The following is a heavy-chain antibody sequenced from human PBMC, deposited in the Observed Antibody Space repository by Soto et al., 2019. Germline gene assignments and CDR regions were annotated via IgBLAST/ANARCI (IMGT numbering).Heavy chain of an antibody. V-gene: IGHV4-34*01. CDR2: IDHSGST. D-gene: IGHD6-6*01. CDR1: GGSISGYY. J-gene: IGHJ4*02. CDR3: ARTRGSSSRLLDY. Sequence: PSETLSLTCAVYGGSISGYYWSWIRQPPGKWLEWIGEIDHSGSTNYNPSLKSRVTISVDTSKNQFSLKLSSVTAADTAVYYCARTRGSSSRLLDYWGQGTLVTVSS.